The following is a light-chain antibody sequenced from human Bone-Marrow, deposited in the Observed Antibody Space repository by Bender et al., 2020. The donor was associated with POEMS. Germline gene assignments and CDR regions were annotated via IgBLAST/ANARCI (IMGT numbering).Light chain of an antibody. CDR3: QSSDGGLINWV. CDR2: GIN. V-gene: IGLV1-40*01. CDR1: SSNIGAGYD. J-gene: IGLJ3*02. Sequence: QSVLTQPPSVSGAPGQRVTISCTGSSSNIGAGYDLHWYQLLPGTAPKLLIFGINNRPSGVPDRFSGSKAGMSASLAITGLQADDEGYYYCQSSDGGLINWVFGGGTKLTVL.